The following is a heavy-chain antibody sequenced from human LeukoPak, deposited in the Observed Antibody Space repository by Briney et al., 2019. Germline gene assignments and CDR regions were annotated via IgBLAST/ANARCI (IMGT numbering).Heavy chain of an antibody. D-gene: IGHD2-15*01. CDR3: ARATGRYCSGGSRYPAAFDI. V-gene: IGHV3-33*01. CDR1: GFTFSSYG. J-gene: IGHJ3*02. Sequence: GGSLRLSCAASGFTFSSYGMHWVRQAPGKGLEWVAVIWYDGSNKYYADSVKGRFTISRDNSKNTLYLQMNSLRAEDTAVYYCARATGRYCSGGSRYPAAFDIWGQGTMVTVSS. CDR2: IWYDGSNK.